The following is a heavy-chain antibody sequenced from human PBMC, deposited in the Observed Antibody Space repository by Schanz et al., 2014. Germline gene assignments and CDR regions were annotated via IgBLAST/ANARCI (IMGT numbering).Heavy chain of an antibody. J-gene: IGHJ4*02. CDR2: MSYDGSIK. V-gene: IGHV3-33*06. CDR1: GFIFSSYG. CDR3: AKQIHYDILTVTRN. D-gene: IGHD3-9*01. Sequence: VQLLESGGGLVQPGGSLRLSCAASGFIFSSYGLHWVRQAPGKGLEWVAAMSYDGSIKYYGDSVKGRFTISRDNSKNTLYLQMNSLRAEDTAVYYCAKQIHYDILTVTRNWGQGTLVTVSS.